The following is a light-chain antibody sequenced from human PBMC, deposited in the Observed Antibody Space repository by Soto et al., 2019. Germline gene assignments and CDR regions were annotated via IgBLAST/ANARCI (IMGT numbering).Light chain of an antibody. Sequence: QSVLTQPASVSGSPGQSITISCTGTSTDVGGYNYVSWYQQHPGKGPKFMIYDVSNRPSGVSNRFSGSKSGNTASLTISGLQAEDEADYYCCLYTTSNTRQIVFGTGTKVTVL. J-gene: IGLJ1*01. CDR1: STDVGGYNY. CDR2: DVS. V-gene: IGLV2-14*01. CDR3: CLYTTSNTRQIV.